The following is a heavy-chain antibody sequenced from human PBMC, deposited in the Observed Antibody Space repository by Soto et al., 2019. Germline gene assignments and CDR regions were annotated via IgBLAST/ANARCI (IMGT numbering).Heavy chain of an antibody. V-gene: IGHV3-15*07. D-gene: IGHD2-15*01. CDR2: IKTRDEGETT. Sequence: EVQLVDSGGGLVKPGGSRRLSCEASGFSVSKAWMNWVRQAPGKGLEWVGRIKTRDEGETTNYAAPVKGRFTISRDDSKNTLYLQMNSLKTEDTAVYYCTTGSVEGFWGQGTTVTVSS. J-gene: IGHJ6*02. CDR1: GFSVSKAW. CDR3: TTGSVEGF.